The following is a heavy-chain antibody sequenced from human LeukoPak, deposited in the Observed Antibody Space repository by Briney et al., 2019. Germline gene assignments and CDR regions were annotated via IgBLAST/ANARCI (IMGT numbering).Heavy chain of an antibody. D-gene: IGHD3-10*01. CDR1: GGSISSYY. V-gene: IGHV4-4*07. CDR3: AREITGGYYGSGSYSWFDP. J-gene: IGHJ5*02. Sequence: PSETLSLTCTVSGGSISSYYWSWLRQPAGKGLEGIGRIYTSGSSNYNPSLKSRVTMSVDTSKNQFSLKLSSVTAADTAVYYCAREITGGYYGSGSYSWFDPWGQGTLVTVSS. CDR2: IYTSGSS.